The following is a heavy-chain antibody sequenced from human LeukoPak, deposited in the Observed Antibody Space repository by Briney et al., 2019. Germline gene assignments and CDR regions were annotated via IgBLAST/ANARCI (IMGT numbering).Heavy chain of an antibody. V-gene: IGHV4-28*01. J-gene: IGHJ5*02. D-gene: IGHD5-12*01. Sequence: PSDTLSLTCAVSEHSISSGNWWGWVRQPPGKGLEWIGYIYYSGSSYYNPSLKSPVAMSVDASKNQFSLKLRSVTAVDTAVYYCARYEVATTGKWFDPWGQGTLVTVSS. CDR3: ARYEVATTGKWFDP. CDR2: IYYSGSS. CDR1: EHSISSGNW.